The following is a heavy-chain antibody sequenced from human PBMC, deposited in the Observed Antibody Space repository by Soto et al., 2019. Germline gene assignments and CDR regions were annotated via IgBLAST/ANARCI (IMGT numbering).Heavy chain of an antibody. CDR1: GFTFSIYA. Sequence: PGGSLRLSCAASGFTFSIYAISWVRQAPGKGLEWVSAITGSGGATDYADAVKGRFTISRDNSKNTLYLQMNSLRAEDTALYYCVRYCSTTLCNGVATRTFDYWGQGTLVTVSS. D-gene: IGHD2-2*01. CDR3: VRYCSTTLCNGVATRTFDY. J-gene: IGHJ4*02. V-gene: IGHV3-23*01. CDR2: ITGSGGAT.